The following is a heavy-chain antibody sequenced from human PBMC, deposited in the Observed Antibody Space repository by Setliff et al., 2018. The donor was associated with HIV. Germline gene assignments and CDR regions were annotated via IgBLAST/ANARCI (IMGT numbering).Heavy chain of an antibody. CDR2: MNPNSGNT. V-gene: IGHV1-8*01. J-gene: IGHJ6*02. D-gene: IGHD6-13*01. CDR3: ARGSYSSSWYGYYYYYGMDV. CDR1: GYTFTIYD. Sequence: GASVKVSCKASGYTFTIYDINWVRQATGQGLEWMGWMNPNSGNTVYAQKFQGRVTMTRNTSISTAYMELSSLRSEDTAVYYCARGSYSSSWYGYYYYYGMDVWGQGTTVTVSS.